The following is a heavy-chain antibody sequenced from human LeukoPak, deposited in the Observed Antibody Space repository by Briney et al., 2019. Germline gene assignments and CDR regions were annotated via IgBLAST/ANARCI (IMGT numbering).Heavy chain of an antibody. Sequence: PGGSLRLSCAASGFTFSSYAMHWVRQAPGKGLEWVAVISYDGSNKYYADSVKGRFTISRDNAKNSLYLQMNSLRAEDTALYYCAKASTYYYGSGSYYTLFDYWGQGTLVTVSS. D-gene: IGHD3-10*01. CDR1: GFTFSSYA. V-gene: IGHV3-30-3*01. CDR3: AKASTYYYGSGSYYTLFDY. J-gene: IGHJ4*02. CDR2: ISYDGSNK.